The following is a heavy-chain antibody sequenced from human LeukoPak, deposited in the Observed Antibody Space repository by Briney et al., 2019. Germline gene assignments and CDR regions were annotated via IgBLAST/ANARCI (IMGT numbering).Heavy chain of an antibody. CDR1: GFTVSSNY. J-gene: IGHJ4*02. D-gene: IGHD4-23*01. V-gene: IGHV3-53*01. CDR3: ARGPDYGGNSGATAIDY. Sequence: GGSLRLSCAASGFTVSSNYMSWVRQAPGKGLEWVSVIYSGGSTYYADSVKGRFTISRDNSKNTLYLQMNSLRAEDTAVYYCARGPDYGGNSGATAIDYWGQGTLVTVSS. CDR2: IYSGGST.